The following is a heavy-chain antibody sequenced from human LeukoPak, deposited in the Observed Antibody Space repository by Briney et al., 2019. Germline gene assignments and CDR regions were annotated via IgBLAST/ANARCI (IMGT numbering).Heavy chain of an antibody. V-gene: IGHV3-23*01. J-gene: IGHJ6*03. CDR1: GFTFSSYA. Sequence: GGSLRLSCAASGFTFSSYAMSWVRQAPGKGLEWVAAISGRGGSTYYADSVKGRFTISRDNSKNTLYLQMNSLRAEDTAVYYCAKGAGYSYYYYYYYMDVWGKGTTVTVSS. D-gene: IGHD3-9*01. CDR3: AKGAGYSYYYYYYYMDV. CDR2: ISGRGGST.